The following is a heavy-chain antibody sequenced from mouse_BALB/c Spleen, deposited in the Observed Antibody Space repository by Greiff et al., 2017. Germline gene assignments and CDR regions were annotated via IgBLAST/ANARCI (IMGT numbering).Heavy chain of an antibody. CDR2: INPSNGRT. V-gene: IGHV1S81*02. D-gene: IGHD3-2*01. J-gene: IGHJ3*01. CDR3: ALRQLGPWFAY. CDR1: GYTFTSYW. Sequence: QVHVKQPGAELVKPGASVKLSCKASGYTFTSYWMHWVKQRPGQGLEWIGEINPSNGRTNYNEKFKSKATLTVDKSSSTAYMQLSSLTSEDTAVYYCALRQLGPWFAYWGQGTLVTVSA.